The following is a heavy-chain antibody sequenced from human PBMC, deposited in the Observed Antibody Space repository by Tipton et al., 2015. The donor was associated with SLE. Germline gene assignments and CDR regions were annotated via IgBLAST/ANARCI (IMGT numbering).Heavy chain of an antibody. V-gene: IGHV3-49*04. D-gene: IGHD3-3*01. CDR2: IRSKSNGGTA. CDR3: ANAGRFGTGLGAFDI. Sequence: SLRLSCAASGLKFGDYALSWVRHAPGKGLEWVGFIRSKSNGGTAEYAASVKDRFTISRDDSKSVAYLQMDSLRSEDTGVYYCANAGRFGTGLGAFDIWGQGTMVTVSS. CDR1: GLKFGDYA. J-gene: IGHJ3*02.